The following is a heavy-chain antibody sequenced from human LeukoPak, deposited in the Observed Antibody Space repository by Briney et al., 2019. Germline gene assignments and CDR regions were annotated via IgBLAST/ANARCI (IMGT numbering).Heavy chain of an antibody. D-gene: IGHD4-17*01. V-gene: IGHV3-21*01. CDR3: ARDDYGDYGFDY. J-gene: IGHJ4*02. Sequence: PGGCLRLSCAASGFTFSSYTMNWVRQAPGKGLEWVSSISGTSDNKNYADSVKGRFTISRDNAKNSVYLQMTSLPAEDTAVYYCARDDYGDYGFDYWGQGTLVTVSS. CDR1: GFTFSSYT. CDR2: ISGTSDNK.